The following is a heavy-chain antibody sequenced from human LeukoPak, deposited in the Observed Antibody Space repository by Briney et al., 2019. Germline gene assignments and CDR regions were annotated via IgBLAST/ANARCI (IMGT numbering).Heavy chain of an antibody. Sequence: PSETLSLTCTVSGGSISSYYWSWNRQPPGKGLEWIGYIYYMGSTNYNSSLKSRVTISVDTSKDQFSLKLSSVTAADTAVYYCAREGSDSSGYYLDNWGQGTLVTVSS. D-gene: IGHD3-22*01. J-gene: IGHJ4*02. CDR3: AREGSDSSGYYLDN. CDR2: IYYMGST. CDR1: GGSISSYY. V-gene: IGHV4-59*01.